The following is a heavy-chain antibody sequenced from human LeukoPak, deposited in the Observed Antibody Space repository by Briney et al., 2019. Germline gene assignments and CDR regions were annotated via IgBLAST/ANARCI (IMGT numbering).Heavy chain of an antibody. J-gene: IGHJ4*02. CDR3: ARAPRSWGFGC. CDR1: GYTFTSYD. D-gene: IGHD7-27*01. CDR2: MNPNSGAT. V-gene: IGHV1-8*01. Sequence: ASVKVSCKASGYTFTSYDFNWLRQATGQGPEWMGWMNPNSGATGYAQKFQGRITMTRSASINTAYMELTDLRSEDTAVYYCARAPRSWGFGCWGQGTLVTVSS.